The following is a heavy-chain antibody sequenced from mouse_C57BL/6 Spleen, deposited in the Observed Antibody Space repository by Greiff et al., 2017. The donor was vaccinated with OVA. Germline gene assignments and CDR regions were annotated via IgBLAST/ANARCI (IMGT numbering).Heavy chain of an antibody. Sequence: VQLQQSGAELVRPGASVTLSCKASGYTFTDYEMHWVKQTPVHGLEWIGAIDPETGGTAYNQKFKGKAILTADKSSSTAYMELRSLTSEDSAVYYCTRRCGNYWYFDVWGTGTTVTVSS. J-gene: IGHJ1*03. CDR2: IDPETGGT. CDR3: TRRCGNYWYFDV. D-gene: IGHD1-1*02. V-gene: IGHV1-15*01. CDR1: GYTFTDYE.